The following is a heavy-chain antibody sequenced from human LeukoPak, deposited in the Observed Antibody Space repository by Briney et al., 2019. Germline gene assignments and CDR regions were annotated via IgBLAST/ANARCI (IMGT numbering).Heavy chain of an antibody. J-gene: IGHJ6*03. CDR1: GGSISSGSYY. Sequence: SGTLSLTCTVSGGSISSGSYYWSWIRQPAGKGLEWIGRIYTSGSTNHNPSLKSRVTISVDTSKNQFSLKLSSVTAADTAVYYCARDVIVVVPAAIRGFHYYYMDVWGKGTTVTVSS. CDR3: ARDVIVVVPAAIRGFHYYYMDV. CDR2: IYTSGST. D-gene: IGHD2-2*01. V-gene: IGHV4-61*02.